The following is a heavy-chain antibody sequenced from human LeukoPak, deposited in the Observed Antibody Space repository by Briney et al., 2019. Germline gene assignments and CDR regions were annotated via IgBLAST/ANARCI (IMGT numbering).Heavy chain of an antibody. Sequence: GESLRISCKGSGYSFTSQWIGWVRQTPGKGLEWMGIIHPGDSDTRYSPSFQGQVTISDDKSISTAYLQWSSLKASDSAMYCCARGSRLGTQQLVHLDFWGQGTLVTVSS. CDR2: IHPGDSDT. J-gene: IGHJ4*02. CDR3: ARGSRLGTQQLVHLDF. CDR1: GYSFTSQW. V-gene: IGHV5-51*01. D-gene: IGHD6-13*01.